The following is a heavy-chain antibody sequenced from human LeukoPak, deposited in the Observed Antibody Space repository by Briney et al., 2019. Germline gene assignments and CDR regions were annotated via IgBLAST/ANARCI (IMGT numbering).Heavy chain of an antibody. CDR3: ARRATITMVRERYYYMDV. D-gene: IGHD3-10*01. Sequence: ASGKVCCKAAGYSFTSYGISWVRLAPGQGLEWMGWISAYNGNTNYAQKLHGRVTMTTDTSTSTAYMELSRLRSEDTAVYYCARRATITMVRERYYYMDVWGKGTTVTVSS. V-gene: IGHV1-18*01. CDR2: ISAYNGNT. J-gene: IGHJ6*03. CDR1: GYSFTSYG.